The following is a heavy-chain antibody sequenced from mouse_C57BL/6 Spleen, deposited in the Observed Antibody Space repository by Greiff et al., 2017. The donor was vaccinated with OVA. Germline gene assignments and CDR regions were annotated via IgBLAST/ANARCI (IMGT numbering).Heavy chain of an antibody. CDR3: ARVGDGSSSSYGYFDV. CDR2: ISSGGGYI. V-gene: IGHV5S21*01. D-gene: IGHD1-1*01. J-gene: IGHJ1*03. Sequence: EVQLEQSGAGLVKPGGSLKLSCAASGFTFSSYAMSWVRQTPEQRLEWVAYISSGGGYIYYADTVKGRFTISRDNASNTLYLQMSSLKSEDTAMYYCARVGDGSSSSYGYFDVWGTGTTVTVSS. CDR1: GFTFSSYA.